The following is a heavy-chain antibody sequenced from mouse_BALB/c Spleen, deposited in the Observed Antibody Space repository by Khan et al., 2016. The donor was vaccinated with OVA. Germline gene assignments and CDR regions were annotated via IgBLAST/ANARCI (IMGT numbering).Heavy chain of an antibody. CDR1: GFSLSASGMG. J-gene: IGHJ3*01. CDR3: ARREELQPLFAY. D-gene: IGHD2-12*01. CDR2: IYWDDDK. Sequence: QVTLKESGPGILQPSQTLSLTCSFSGFSLSASGMGVSWIRQPSGKGLEWLAHIYWDDDKVYNPSLKSRLTISKDKPSDQVFLQITSVDTANTATYYCARREELQPLFAYWGQGTLVTGSA. V-gene: IGHV8-12*01.